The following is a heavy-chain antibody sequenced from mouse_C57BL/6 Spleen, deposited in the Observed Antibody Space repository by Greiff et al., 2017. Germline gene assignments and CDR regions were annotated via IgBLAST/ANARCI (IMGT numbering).Heavy chain of an antibody. Sequence: ESGAELVKPGASVKLSCKASGYTFTSYWMQWVKQRPGQGLEWIGEIDPSDSYTNYNQKFKGKATLTVDTSSSTAYMQLSSLTSEDSAVYYCATPDGYYAWFAYWGQGTLVTVSA. CDR1: GYTFTSYW. CDR3: ATPDGYYAWFAY. J-gene: IGHJ3*01. V-gene: IGHV1-50*01. CDR2: IDPSDSYT. D-gene: IGHD2-3*01.